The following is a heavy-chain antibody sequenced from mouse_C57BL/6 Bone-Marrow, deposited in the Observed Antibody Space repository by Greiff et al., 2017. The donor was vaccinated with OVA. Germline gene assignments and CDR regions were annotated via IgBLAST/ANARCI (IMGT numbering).Heavy chain of an antibody. D-gene: IGHD1-1*01. V-gene: IGHV6-3*01. CDR2: IRLKSDNYAT. CDR1: GFTFSNYW. Sequence: EVKLQESGGGLVQPGGSMKLSCVASGFTFSNYWMNWVRQSPEKGLEWVAQIRLKSDNYATHYAESVKGRFTISRDDSKSSVYLQMNNLRAEDTGIYYCTGGITTVAFMDYWGQGTSVTVSS. CDR3: TGGITTVAFMDY. J-gene: IGHJ4*01.